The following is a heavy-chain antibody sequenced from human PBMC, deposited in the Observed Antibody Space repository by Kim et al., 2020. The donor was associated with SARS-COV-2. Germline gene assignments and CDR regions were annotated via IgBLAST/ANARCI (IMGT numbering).Heavy chain of an antibody. D-gene: IGHD3-10*01. J-gene: IGHJ4*02. Sequence: TNYAQKFQERVTITRDMSTSTAYMELSSLRSEDTAVYYCAARGFSASFDYWGQGTLVTVSS. CDR2: T. V-gene: IGHV1-58*01. CDR3: AARGFSASFDY.